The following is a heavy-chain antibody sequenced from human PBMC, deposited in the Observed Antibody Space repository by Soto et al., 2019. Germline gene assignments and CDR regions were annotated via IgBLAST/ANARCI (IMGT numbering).Heavy chain of an antibody. CDR1: GFTFSSYA. V-gene: IGHV3-23*01. CDR3: AKDNSPNWNYFDY. CDR2: ISGSGGST. D-gene: IGHD1-20*01. Sequence: GGSLRLSCAASGFTFSSYAMSWVRQAPGKGLEWVSAISGSGGSTYYADSVKGRFTISRDNSKNTLYLQMNSLRAEDTAVYYGAKDNSPNWNYFDYWGQGTLVTVSS. J-gene: IGHJ4*02.